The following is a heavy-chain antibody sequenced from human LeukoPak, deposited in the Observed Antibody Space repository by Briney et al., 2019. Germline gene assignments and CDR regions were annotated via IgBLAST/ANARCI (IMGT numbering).Heavy chain of an antibody. CDR2: IYYSGST. D-gene: IGHD6-19*01. CDR1: GGSISSSSYY. V-gene: IGHV4-39*07. J-gene: IGHJ4*02. Sequence: SETLSLTCTVSGGSISSSSYYWGWIRQPPGKGLEWIGSIYYSGSTYYNPSLKSRVTISVDTSKNQFSLKLSSVTAADTAVYYCARGLPSSGWTDWGQGTLVTVSS. CDR3: ARGLPSSGWTD.